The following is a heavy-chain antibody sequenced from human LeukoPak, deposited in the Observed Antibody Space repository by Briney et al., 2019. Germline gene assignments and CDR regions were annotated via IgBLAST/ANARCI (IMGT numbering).Heavy chain of an antibody. Sequence: ASVKVSCKASGYTFTGYYMHWVRQAPGRGLEWMGRINPNSGGTNYAQKFQGRVTMTRDTSISTAYMELSRLRSDDTAVYYCARSGYSGYDPTVDYWGQGTLVTVSS. J-gene: IGHJ4*02. V-gene: IGHV1-2*02. CDR1: GYTFTGYY. CDR3: ARSGYSGYDPTVDY. D-gene: IGHD5-12*01. CDR2: INPNSGGT.